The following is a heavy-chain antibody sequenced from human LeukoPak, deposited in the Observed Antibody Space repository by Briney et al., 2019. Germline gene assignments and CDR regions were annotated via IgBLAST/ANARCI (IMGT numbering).Heavy chain of an antibody. CDR3: ARDKYDFWSGYPDNWFDP. V-gene: IGHV1-69*04. Sequence: EASVKVSCKASGGTFSSYTISWVRQAPGQGLEWMGRIIPILGIANYAQKFQGRVTITADKSTSTAYMELSSLRSEDTAVYYCARDKYDFWSGYPDNWFDPWGQGTLVTVS. CDR2: IIPILGIA. CDR1: GGTFSSYT. D-gene: IGHD3-3*01. J-gene: IGHJ5*02.